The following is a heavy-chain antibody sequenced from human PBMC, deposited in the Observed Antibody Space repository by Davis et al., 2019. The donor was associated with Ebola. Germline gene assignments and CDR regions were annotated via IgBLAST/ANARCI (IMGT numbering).Heavy chain of an antibody. Sequence: PSETLSLTCAVYGGSFSGYYWSWIRQPPGKGLEWIGEINHSGSTNYNPSLKSRVTISVDTSKNQFSLKLSSVTAADTAVYYCARWGGGQWLREYYFDYWGQGTLVTVSS. CDR1: GGSFSGYY. J-gene: IGHJ4*02. V-gene: IGHV4-34*01. CDR3: ARWGGGQWLREYYFDY. D-gene: IGHD3-22*01. CDR2: INHSGST.